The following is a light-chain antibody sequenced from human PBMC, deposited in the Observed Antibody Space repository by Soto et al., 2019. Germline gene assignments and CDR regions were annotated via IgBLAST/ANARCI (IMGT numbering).Light chain of an antibody. J-gene: IGKJ5*01. CDR1: QSVSSY. CDR2: DAS. Sequence: EIVLTQSPATLSLSPGERATLSCRASQSVSSYLAWYQQKPGQAPRLLIYDASNRATGIPARFSGSGSGTDFTLTISRLEPEDFAVYYWQQRSNWPITFGQGTRLEI. CDR3: QQRSNWPIT. V-gene: IGKV3-11*01.